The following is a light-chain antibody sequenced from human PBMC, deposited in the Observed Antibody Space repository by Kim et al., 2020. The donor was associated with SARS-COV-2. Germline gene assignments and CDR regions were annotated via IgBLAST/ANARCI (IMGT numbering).Light chain of an antibody. V-gene: IGLV2-14*03. CDR1: RSNVCDYIY. Sequence: GQSITSSCTRTRSNVCDYIYVSWYQQHPGTAPKVILYNVRNRPSGVSNRFSGSKSGNTASLTISGLQAEDEADYYCSSYRSGDTLVFGTGTKVTVL. CDR2: NVR. CDR3: SSYRSGDTLV. J-gene: IGLJ1*01.